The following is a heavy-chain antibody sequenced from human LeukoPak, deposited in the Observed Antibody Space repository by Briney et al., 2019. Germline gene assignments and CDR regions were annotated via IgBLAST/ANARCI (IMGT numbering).Heavy chain of an antibody. CDR1: GGSISSYY. J-gene: IGHJ4*02. CDR2: IYYSGST. V-gene: IGHV4-59*08. D-gene: IGHD6-19*01. CDR3: ARHKEQWPVYYFDY. Sequence: PSETLSLTCTVSGGSISSYYWSWIRQPPGKGLEGIGYIYYSGSTNYNPSLKSRVTISVDTSKNQFSLKLSSVTAADTAVYYCARHKEQWPVYYFDYWGQGTLVTVSS.